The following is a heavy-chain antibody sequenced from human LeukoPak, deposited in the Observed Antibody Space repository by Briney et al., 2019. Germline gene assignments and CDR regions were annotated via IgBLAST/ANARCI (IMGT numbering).Heavy chain of an antibody. D-gene: IGHD6-19*01. CDR2: ISYDGSNK. V-gene: IGHV3-30*04. Sequence: GGSLRLSCAASGFTFSSYAMHWVRQAPGKGLEWVAVISYDGSNKYYADSVKGRFTISRDNSKNTLYLQMNSLRAEDTAVYYCARVKEVAVAGDRIAYYYYGMDVWGQGTRSPSP. J-gene: IGHJ6*02. CDR1: GFTFSSYA. CDR3: ARVKEVAVAGDRIAYYYYGMDV.